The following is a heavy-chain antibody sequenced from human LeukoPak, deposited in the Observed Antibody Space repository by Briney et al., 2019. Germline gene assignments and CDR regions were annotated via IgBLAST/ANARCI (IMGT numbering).Heavy chain of an antibody. J-gene: IGHJ6*02. CDR2: IKHSGSN. Sequence: PSETLSLTCAVYGGSFSGYYWSWIRQPPGKGLEWIGEIKHSGSNNYNPSLKSRVTISVDTSKNQFSLKLSSVTAADTAVYYCARARAGYCSGGSCGTRGYYYYGMDVWGQGTTVTVSS. V-gene: IGHV4-34*01. CDR3: ARARAGYCSGGSCGTRGYYYYGMDV. D-gene: IGHD2-15*01. CDR1: GGSFSGYY.